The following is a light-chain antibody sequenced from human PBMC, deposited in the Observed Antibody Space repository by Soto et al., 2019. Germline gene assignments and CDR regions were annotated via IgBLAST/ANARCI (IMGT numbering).Light chain of an antibody. V-gene: IGKV1-5*01. CDR3: QQYNPYSRT. CDR2: AAS. J-gene: IGKJ1*01. Sequence: DIQMTQSPSSLSASVGDRVTITCRASQSISSWLAWYQQKPGKAPNLLIYAASSLQSGVPSRFSGSGSATDFTLTISSLQRDDFAIYYCQQYNPYSRTFGQGTKVDIK. CDR1: QSISSW.